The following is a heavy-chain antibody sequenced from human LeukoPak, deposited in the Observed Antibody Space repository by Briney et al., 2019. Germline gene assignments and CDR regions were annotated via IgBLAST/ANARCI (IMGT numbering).Heavy chain of an antibody. CDR1: GYSFTSYW. V-gene: IGHV5-51*01. Sequence: GESLKISCKGSGYSFTSYWIGWVRQMPGKGLEGMVIIYPGDSDTRYSPSFQGQVTISADKSISTAYLQWSSLKASDTAMYYCATGRTYYYDSSGRSDAFDIWGQGTMVTVSS. CDR3: ATGRTYYYDSSGRSDAFDI. CDR2: IYPGDSDT. J-gene: IGHJ3*02. D-gene: IGHD3-22*01.